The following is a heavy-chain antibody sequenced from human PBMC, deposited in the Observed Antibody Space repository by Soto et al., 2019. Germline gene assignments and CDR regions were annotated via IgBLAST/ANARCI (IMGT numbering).Heavy chain of an antibody. D-gene: IGHD1-7*01. CDR1: GAYMRGFY. CDR2: IYYSGSS. J-gene: IGHJ4*02. Sequence: QVQLQESGPGLVKPSDTLSLTCTVSGAYMRGFYWHWIRQPPGQGLEWIGYIYYSGSSSYNPPLKSRVTISLDTSKSQFSLEMSSVTAADTAFYYCARDNGNYDFDFWGQGTLVTVSS. V-gene: IGHV4-59*01. CDR3: ARDNGNYDFDF.